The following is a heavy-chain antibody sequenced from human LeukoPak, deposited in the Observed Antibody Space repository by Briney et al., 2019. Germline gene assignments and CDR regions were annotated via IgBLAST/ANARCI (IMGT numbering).Heavy chain of an antibody. CDR2: ISGSGGST. CDR3: AKATPTMIVVDTGNDY. Sequence: GGSLRLSCAASGFTFRRYAMSWVRQAPGKGLEWVSAISGSGGSTYYADSVKGRFTISRDNSKNTLYLQMNSLRAEDTAVYYCAKATPTMIVVDTGNDYWGQGTLVTVSS. CDR1: GFTFRRYA. V-gene: IGHV3-23*01. D-gene: IGHD3-22*01. J-gene: IGHJ4*02.